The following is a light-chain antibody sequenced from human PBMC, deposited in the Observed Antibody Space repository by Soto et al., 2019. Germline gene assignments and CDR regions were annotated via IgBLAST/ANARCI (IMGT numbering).Light chain of an antibody. CDR1: SSNIGAGYD. CDR3: QSYDSSLSGYV. CDR2: GNS. Sequence: QSVLTQPPSVSGAPGQRVTIPCTGSSSNIGAGYDVHWYQQLPGTAPKLLIYGNSNRPSGVPDRFSGSKSGTSASLAITGLQSEDEAEYYCQSYDSSLSGYVFGTGTKVTVL. J-gene: IGLJ1*01. V-gene: IGLV1-40*01.